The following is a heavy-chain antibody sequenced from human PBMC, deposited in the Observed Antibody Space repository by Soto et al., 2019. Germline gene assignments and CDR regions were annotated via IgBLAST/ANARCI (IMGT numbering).Heavy chain of an antibody. CDR3: ARALSITGTTLGYYYGMDV. CDR2: IKQDGSEK. D-gene: IGHD1-7*01. Sequence: LRLSCAASGFTFSSYAMSWVRQAPGKGLEWVANIKQDGSEKYYVDSVKGRFTISRDNAKNSLYLQMNSLRAEDTAVYYCARALSITGTTLGYYYGMDVWGQGTTVTVSS. V-gene: IGHV3-7*03. CDR1: GFTFSSYA. J-gene: IGHJ6*02.